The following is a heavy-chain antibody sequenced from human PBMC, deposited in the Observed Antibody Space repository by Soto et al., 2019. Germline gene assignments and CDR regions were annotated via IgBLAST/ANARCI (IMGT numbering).Heavy chain of an antibody. Sequence: VSLKVSCKSPGDTFTSYGISWVRHAPGQGLEWMGWISAYNGNTNYAQKLQGRVTMTTDTSTSTAYMELRSLRSDDTAVYYCARGSRLRYFDSSRFDPWGQGTLVTVSS. CDR2: ISAYNGNT. CDR3: ARGSRLRYFDSSRFDP. D-gene: IGHD3-9*01. V-gene: IGHV1-18*01. J-gene: IGHJ5*02. CDR1: GDTFTSYG.